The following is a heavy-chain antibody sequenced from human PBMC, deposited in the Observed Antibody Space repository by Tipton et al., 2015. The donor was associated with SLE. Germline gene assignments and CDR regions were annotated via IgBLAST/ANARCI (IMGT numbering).Heavy chain of an antibody. D-gene: IGHD2-21*01. CDR3: ARRRWGSLFDY. CDR2: INHSGST. CDR1: GGSFSGYY. Sequence: TLSLTCAVYGGSFSGYYWSWIRQPPGKGLEWIGEINHSGSTNYNPSLKSRVTISVDTSKNQFSLKLGSVTAADTAVYYCARRRWGSLFDYWGQGTLVTVSS. V-gene: IGHV4-34*01. J-gene: IGHJ4*02.